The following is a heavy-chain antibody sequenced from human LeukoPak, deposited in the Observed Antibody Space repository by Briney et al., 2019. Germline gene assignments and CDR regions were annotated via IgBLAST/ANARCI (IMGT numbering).Heavy chain of an antibody. Sequence: ASVKVSCKASGYTFTGYYMLWVRQAPGQGLEWMGWINPNSGGTNYAQKFQGRVTMTRDTSISTAYMELSRLRSDDTAVYYCASHVVGATSFDYWGQGTQVTVSS. CDR1: GYTFTGYY. V-gene: IGHV1-2*02. D-gene: IGHD1-26*01. CDR3: ASHVVGATSFDY. CDR2: INPNSGGT. J-gene: IGHJ4*02.